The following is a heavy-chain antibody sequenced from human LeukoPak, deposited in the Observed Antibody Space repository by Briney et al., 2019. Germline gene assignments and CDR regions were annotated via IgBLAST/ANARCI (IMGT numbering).Heavy chain of an antibody. J-gene: IGHJ4*02. D-gene: IGHD3-16*01. V-gene: IGHV4-59*01. CDR2: IYYSGST. CDR3: ARGGSLEMLDY. Sequence: SETLSLTCTVSGGSISSYYWSWIRQPPGKGLEWIGYIYYSGSTNYNPSLKSRVTISVDTSKNQFSLKLSSVTAADTAVYYCARGGSLEMLDYWGQGTLVTVSS. CDR1: GGSISSYY.